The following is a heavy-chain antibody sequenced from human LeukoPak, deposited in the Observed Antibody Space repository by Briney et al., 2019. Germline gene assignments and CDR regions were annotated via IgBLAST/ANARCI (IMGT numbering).Heavy chain of an antibody. J-gene: IGHJ4*02. Sequence: SVKVSCKASGGTFSSYAISWVRQAPGQGLEWMGGIIPIFGIANYAQKFQGRVTITTDESTSTAYMELSSLRSEDTAVYYCARGDSRDGYNPLDYWGQGTLVTVSS. CDR3: ARGDSRDGYNPLDY. CDR2: IIPIFGIA. CDR1: GGTFSSYA. V-gene: IGHV1-69*05. D-gene: IGHD5-24*01.